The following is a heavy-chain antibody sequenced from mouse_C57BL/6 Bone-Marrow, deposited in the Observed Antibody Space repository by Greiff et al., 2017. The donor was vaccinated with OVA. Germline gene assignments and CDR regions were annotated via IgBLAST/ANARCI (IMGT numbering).Heavy chain of an antibody. CDR2: IYPGSGST. CDR1: GYTFTSYW. J-gene: IGHJ2*01. V-gene: IGHV1-55*01. CDR3: AREGYYYGSSLDY. Sequence: VQLQQPGAELVKPGASVKMSCKASGYTFTSYWITWVKQRPGQGLEWIGDIYPGSGSTNYNEKFKSKATLTVDTSSSTAYMQLSSLTSEDSAVYYGAREGYYYGSSLDYWGQGTTLTVSS. D-gene: IGHD1-1*01.